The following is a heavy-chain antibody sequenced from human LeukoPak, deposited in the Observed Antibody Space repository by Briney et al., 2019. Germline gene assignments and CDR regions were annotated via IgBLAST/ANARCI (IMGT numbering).Heavy chain of an antibody. Sequence: PGGSLRLSCAASGFTFSSYGMHWVRQAPGKGLEWVAVIWYDGSNKYYADSVKGRFTISRDNSKNTLYLQMNSLRAEDTAVYYCARGLVVPAAIHYYYYGMDVWGQGTTVTVSS. D-gene: IGHD2-2*01. CDR3: ARGLVVPAAIHYYYYGMDV. CDR2: IWYDGSNK. CDR1: GFTFSSYG. V-gene: IGHV3-33*01. J-gene: IGHJ6*02.